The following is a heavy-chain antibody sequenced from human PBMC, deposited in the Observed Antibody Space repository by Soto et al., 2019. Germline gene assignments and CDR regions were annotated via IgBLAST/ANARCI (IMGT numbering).Heavy chain of an antibody. D-gene: IGHD2-2*01. CDR2: IYYSGTT. CDR1: GGSISSSSYY. Sequence: SETLSLTCTVSGGSISSSSYYWGWIRQPPGKGLEWIGSIYYSGTTYYNPSLKSRVTISVDTSKNQFSLKLSSVTAADTAVYYCARGPDIVVVPAAIEGWFDPWGQGTLVTVSS. J-gene: IGHJ5*02. V-gene: IGHV4-39*07. CDR3: ARGPDIVVVPAAIEGWFDP.